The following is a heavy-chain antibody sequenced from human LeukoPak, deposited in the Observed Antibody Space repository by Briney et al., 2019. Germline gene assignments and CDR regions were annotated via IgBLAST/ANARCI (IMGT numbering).Heavy chain of an antibody. Sequence: PSETLSLTCTVSGGSISSSSYYWGWIRQPPGKGLEWIGSIYYSGSTYYNPSLKSRVTISVDTSKNQFSLKLSSVTAADTAVYYCARADYSGYYYYYGMDVWGQGTTVTVSS. CDR3: ARADYSGYYYYYGMDV. V-gene: IGHV4-39*07. CDR2: IYYSGST. J-gene: IGHJ6*02. CDR1: GGSISSSSYY. D-gene: IGHD2-15*01.